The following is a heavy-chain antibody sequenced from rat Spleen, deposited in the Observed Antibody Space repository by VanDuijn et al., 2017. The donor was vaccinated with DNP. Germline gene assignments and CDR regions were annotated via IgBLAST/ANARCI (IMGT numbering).Heavy chain of an antibody. CDR3: AKGPNFGGWSDYFDY. CDR2: INKDSSRI. J-gene: IGHJ2*01. D-gene: IGHD1-11*01. Sequence: EVKLVESGGGLVQPGSSLKLSCAASGFIFFDYWMGWVRQAPGKGLEWIGEINKDSSRINYNTSLRDKFTISRDNAQNTLYLQMNKLGSEDTGIYYCAKGPNFGGWSDYFDYWGQGVMVTVSS. CDR1: GFIFFDYW. V-gene: IGHV4-2*01.